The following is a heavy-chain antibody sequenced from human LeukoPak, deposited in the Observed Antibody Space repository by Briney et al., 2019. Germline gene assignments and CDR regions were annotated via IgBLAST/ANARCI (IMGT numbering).Heavy chain of an antibody. CDR2: VSGSGDST. D-gene: IGHD6-13*01. CDR1: GFTFSSYA. J-gene: IGHJ6*02. Sequence: PGGSLRLSCAASGFTFSSYAMSWVRQAPGKGLEWVSGVSGSGDSTYYADSVKGRFTVSRDNSKNTLDLQMNSLRAEDTAVYYCANRGDSSSWTDYYYYGMDVWGQGTTVTVSS. CDR3: ANRGDSSSWTDYYYYGMDV. V-gene: IGHV3-23*01.